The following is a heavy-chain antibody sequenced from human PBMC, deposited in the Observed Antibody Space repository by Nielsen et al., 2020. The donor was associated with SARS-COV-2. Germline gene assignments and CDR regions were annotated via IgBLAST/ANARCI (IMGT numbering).Heavy chain of an antibody. Sequence: GESLKISCSASGFTFSSYAMHWVRQAPGKGLEWVSGISGSGGSTYYADSVKGRFTISRDNSKNTLYLEMNSLSAEDTAVYYCAKDLGAAAGYDYWGQGTLVTVSS. D-gene: IGHD6-13*01. CDR3: AKDLGAAAGYDY. CDR2: ISGSGGST. J-gene: IGHJ4*02. CDR1: GFTFSSYA. V-gene: IGHV3-23*01.